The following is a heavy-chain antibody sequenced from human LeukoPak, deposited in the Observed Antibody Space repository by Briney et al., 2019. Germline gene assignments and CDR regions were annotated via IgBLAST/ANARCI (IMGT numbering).Heavy chain of an antibody. Sequence: GRSLRLSCAASGVTLSSYAMHWVRQAPGKGLEWVPVISYDGSNKYYADSVKGRFTISRDNSKNTLYLQMNSLRAEDTAVYYCARGYCSGGSCYSFDYWGQGTLVTVSS. CDR2: ISYDGSNK. CDR1: GVTLSSYA. V-gene: IGHV3-30*04. D-gene: IGHD2-15*01. CDR3: ARGYCSGGSCYSFDY. J-gene: IGHJ4*01.